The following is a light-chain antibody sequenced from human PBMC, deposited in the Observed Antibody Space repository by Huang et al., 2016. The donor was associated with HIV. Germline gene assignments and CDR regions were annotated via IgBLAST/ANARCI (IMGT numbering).Light chain of an antibody. J-gene: IGKJ1*01. CDR2: AAS. V-gene: IGKV1-39*01. Sequence: DIQMTQFPSSLSASVGDRVTITCRASQTISNFLNWYQQKPGKAPNLLIFAASSSQSGVPSRFSVSGSGTHFTLTISSLQPEDFATYYCQQSYNPPRTFGQGTRVEIK. CDR1: QTISNF. CDR3: QQSYNPPRT.